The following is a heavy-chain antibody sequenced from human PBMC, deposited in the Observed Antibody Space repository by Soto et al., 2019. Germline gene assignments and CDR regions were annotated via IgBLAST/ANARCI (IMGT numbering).Heavy chain of an antibody. D-gene: IGHD2-15*01. CDR3: ARFSGGSYNTYYFYYGMDV. CDR2: ISVYNGNT. J-gene: IGHJ6*02. Sequence: ASVKVSCKASGYTFTSYGISWVRQAPGQGLDWMGWISVYNGNTKYAQDLQGRVTMTTDTSTSTAYMELRSLRSDDTAVYYCARFSGGSYNTYYFYYGMDVWGQGTTVTVSS. V-gene: IGHV1-18*01. CDR1: GYTFTSYG.